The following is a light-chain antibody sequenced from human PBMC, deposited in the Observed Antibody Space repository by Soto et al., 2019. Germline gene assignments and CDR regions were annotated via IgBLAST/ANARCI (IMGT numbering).Light chain of an antibody. V-gene: IGLV2-8*01. CDR2: EVN. CDR3: SSYAGSNNLRM. J-gene: IGLJ3*02. CDR1: SRDVGGYDY. Sequence: QSALTQPPSASGSPGQSVTISCAGTSRDVGGYDYVSWYQQHPGKAPKLIIYEVNKRPSGVPDRFSGSKSANTASLTVSGLQAEDEADYYCSSYAGSNNLRMFGGGTKLTVL.